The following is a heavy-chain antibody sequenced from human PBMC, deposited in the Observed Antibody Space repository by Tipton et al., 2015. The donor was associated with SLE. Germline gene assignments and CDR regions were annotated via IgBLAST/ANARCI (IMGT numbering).Heavy chain of an antibody. J-gene: IGHJ3*02. V-gene: IGHV4-61*09. Sequence: TLSLTCTVSGDSITRGSHYWSWIRQPAGKGLEWIGHIYTSGRTNYNPSLKSRLTMSVDTSKNQFSLNLNSVTAADTALYYCATINDYHTSGADAFDIWGQGTMVTVSS. CDR1: GDSITRGSHY. CDR3: ATINDYHTSGADAFDI. D-gene: IGHD3-22*01. CDR2: IYTSGRT.